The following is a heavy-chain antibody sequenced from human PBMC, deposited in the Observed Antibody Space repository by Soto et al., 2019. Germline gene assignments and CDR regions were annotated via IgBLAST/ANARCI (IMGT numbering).Heavy chain of an antibody. V-gene: IGHV3-30-3*01. CDR2: ISYDGSNK. J-gene: IGHJ5*02. Sequence: GGSLRLSCAASGFTFSSYAMHWVRQAPGKGLEWVAVISYDGSNKYYAGSVKGRFTISRDNSKNTLYLQMNSLRAEDTAVYYCARDPTVGYCSSTSCYTGPWFDPWGQGTLVTVS. D-gene: IGHD2-2*02. CDR3: ARDPTVGYCSSTSCYTGPWFDP. CDR1: GFTFSSYA.